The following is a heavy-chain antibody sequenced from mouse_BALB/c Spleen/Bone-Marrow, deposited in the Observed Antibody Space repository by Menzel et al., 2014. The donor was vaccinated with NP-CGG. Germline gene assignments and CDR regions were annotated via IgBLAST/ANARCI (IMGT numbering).Heavy chain of an antibody. CDR3: TREGDSPFAY. Sequence: VKLVESGAELVQHGASVRLSCKASGYTFTRYYMYWGKQRPGHGLEWIGEINPSNGGTNFNEKFKSKATLTVDNSSSTAYMQRSSLTSEDSAVYDSTREGDSPFAYWGQGTLVTVSA. V-gene: IGHV1S81*02. CDR1: GYTFTRYY. D-gene: IGHD2-13*01. J-gene: IGHJ3*01. CDR2: INPSNGGT.